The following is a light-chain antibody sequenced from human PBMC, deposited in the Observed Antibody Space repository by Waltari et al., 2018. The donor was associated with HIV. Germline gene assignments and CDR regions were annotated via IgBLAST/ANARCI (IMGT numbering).Light chain of an antibody. Sequence: DIVMTQSPDSLVVSLRASATINCKSSQSVLYSSNNKNYLAWYQQKPGQPPKLLIYWASTRESGVPDRFSGSGSGTDFTLTISSLQAEDVAVYYCQQYYSTPLTFGGGTKVEIK. CDR2: WAS. CDR3: QQYYSTPLT. V-gene: IGKV4-1*01. CDR1: QSVLYSSNNKNY. J-gene: IGKJ4*01.